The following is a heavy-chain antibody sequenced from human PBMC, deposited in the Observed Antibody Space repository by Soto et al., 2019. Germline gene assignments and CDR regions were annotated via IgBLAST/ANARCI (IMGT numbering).Heavy chain of an antibody. CDR3: ARDGRGRTMVRGVMPHYYFDY. CDR1: GFIFSSYG. CDR2: IWYDGSNK. Sequence: GGSLRLSCAASGFIFSSYGMHWVRQAPGKGLEWVAVIWYDGSNKYYADSVKGRFTISRDNSKNTLYLQMNSLRAEDTAVYYCARDGRGRTMVRGVMPHYYFDYWGQGTLVTVSS. D-gene: IGHD3-10*01. J-gene: IGHJ4*02. V-gene: IGHV3-33*01.